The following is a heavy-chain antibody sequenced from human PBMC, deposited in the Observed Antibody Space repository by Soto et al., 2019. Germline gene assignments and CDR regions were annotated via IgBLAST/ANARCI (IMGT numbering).Heavy chain of an antibody. CDR3: ARDHYDFWSGSPRYGMDV. Sequence: QVQLVQSGAEVKKPGSSVKVSCKASGGTFSSYAISWVLQAPGQGLEWMGGIIPIFGTANYAQKFQGRVTITADESTSTAYMELSSLRSEDTAVYYCARDHYDFWSGSPRYGMDVWGQGTTVTVSS. V-gene: IGHV1-69*01. CDR1: GGTFSSYA. J-gene: IGHJ6*02. CDR2: IIPIFGTA. D-gene: IGHD3-3*01.